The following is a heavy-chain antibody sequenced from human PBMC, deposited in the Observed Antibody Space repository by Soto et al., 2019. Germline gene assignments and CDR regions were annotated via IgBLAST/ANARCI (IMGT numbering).Heavy chain of an antibody. J-gene: IGHJ4*02. CDR3: ARKGTVTTSFDY. D-gene: IGHD4-17*01. V-gene: IGHV4-31*03. CDR1: GGSISSGGYY. CDR2: IYYSGST. Sequence: QVQLQESGPGLVKPSQTLSLTCTVSGGSISSGGYYWSWIRPHPGQGLEWIGYIYYSGSTSYNPYLKSRVTMSVDTSKTQFSLTLSSVTAADTAVYYWARKGTVTTSFDYWGQGTLVTVSS.